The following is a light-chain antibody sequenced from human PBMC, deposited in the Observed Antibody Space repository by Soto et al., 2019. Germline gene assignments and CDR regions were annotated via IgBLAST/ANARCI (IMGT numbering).Light chain of an antibody. CDR1: SSDIGYYNY. V-gene: IGLV2-14*01. Sequence: QSVLTQPASVSGSPGQSITISCTGTSSDIGYYNYVSWFQQHPGKAPKLMIYEVSYRPSGVSNRFSGSKSGNTASLTISGLQAEDEADYYCSSYTSGTTPLVFGTGTKVTVL. J-gene: IGLJ1*01. CDR2: EVS. CDR3: SSYTSGTTPLV.